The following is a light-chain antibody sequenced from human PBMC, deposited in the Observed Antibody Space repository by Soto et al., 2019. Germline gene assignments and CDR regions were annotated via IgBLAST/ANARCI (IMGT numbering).Light chain of an antibody. CDR2: DVS. Sequence: QSALTQPRSVSGSPGQSVTISCTGTSSDVGSYNFVSWYQQHPGKAPKLMIFDVSKRPSGVPDRFSGSKSGNTASLTISGLQAEDAADYSCCSYAGSVYIFGSGTKLTVL. J-gene: IGLJ1*01. V-gene: IGLV2-11*01. CDR3: CSYAGSVYI. CDR1: SSDVGSYNF.